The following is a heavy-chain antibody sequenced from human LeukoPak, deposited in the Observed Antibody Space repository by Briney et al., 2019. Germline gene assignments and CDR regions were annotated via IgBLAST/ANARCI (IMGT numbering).Heavy chain of an antibody. J-gene: IGHJ5*02. D-gene: IGHD3-22*01. CDR2: IRYDGSNK. CDR1: GFTFSSYG. V-gene: IGHV3-30*02. CDR3: AKDPAPDYYDSSGRPGFDP. Sequence: GGSLRLSCAASGFTFSSYGMHWVRQAPGKGLEWVAFIRYDGSNKYYADSVKGRFTISRDNSKNTLYLQMNSLRAEDTAVYYCAKDPAPDYYDSSGRPGFDPWGQGTLVTVSS.